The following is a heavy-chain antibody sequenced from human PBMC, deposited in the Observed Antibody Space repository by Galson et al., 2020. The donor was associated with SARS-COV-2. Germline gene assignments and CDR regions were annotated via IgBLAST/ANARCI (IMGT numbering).Heavy chain of an antibody. D-gene: IGHD4-17*01. CDR3: AGDLGDYGDYGGVYGMDV. J-gene: IGHJ6*02. CDR2: ISYEGSNK. CDR1: GYTFSSYA. Sequence: TGGSLRLSCAASGYTFSSYAMHWVRQAPGKGLEWAAVISYEGSNKYYADYVKGRFTIFRDNSKNTLYLQMNSLRAEDTAVYYCAGDLGDYGDYGGVYGMDVWGQGTTVTVSS. V-gene: IGHV3-30-3*01.